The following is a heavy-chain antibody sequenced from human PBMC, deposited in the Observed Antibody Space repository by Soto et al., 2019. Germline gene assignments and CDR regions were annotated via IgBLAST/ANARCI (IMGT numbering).Heavy chain of an antibody. Sequence: LKVSYKASGYTFTSADINSVRQATGPGIECLGWMNPNSGNTGYAQKFQGRGTRTSNTSIITAYMKMSSLRSEDTAVYYCARSRQNGDYYYYYGMDVWG. CDR3: ARSRQNGDYYYYYGMDV. J-gene: IGHJ6*02. CDR1: GYTFTSAD. V-gene: IGHV1-8*01. D-gene: IGHD4-17*01. CDR2: MNPNSGNT.